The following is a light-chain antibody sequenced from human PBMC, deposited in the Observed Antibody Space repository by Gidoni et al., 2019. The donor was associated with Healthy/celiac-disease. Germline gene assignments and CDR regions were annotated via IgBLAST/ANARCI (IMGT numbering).Light chain of an antibody. CDR2: GAS. J-gene: IGKJ5*01. CDR3: QQYGSSPSIT. CDR1: QSVSSNY. Sequence: EIVLTQSPGTLSLSPGERATLSCRASQSVSSNYLAWYQQKPGQAPRLLIYGASSRATGIPDRFSGSGSGTDFTLTISRLEPEDFAVYYCQQYGSSPSITFXXXTRLEIK. V-gene: IGKV3-20*01.